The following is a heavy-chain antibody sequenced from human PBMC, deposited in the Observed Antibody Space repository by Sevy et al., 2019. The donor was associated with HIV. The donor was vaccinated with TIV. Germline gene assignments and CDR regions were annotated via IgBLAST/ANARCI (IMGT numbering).Heavy chain of an antibody. CDR2: ISGLSNYI. J-gene: IGHJ3*02. V-gene: IGHV3-21*01. D-gene: IGHD6-19*01. Sequence: GGSLRLSCAASGFTFSSYPMHWVRQAPRKGLEWVSSISGLSNYIYYADSVKGRFSISRDNTKNSVYLQMNSLRGEDTAVFYCARAVPATDAFDIWGQGTLVTVSS. CDR1: GFTFSSYP. CDR3: ARAVPATDAFDI.